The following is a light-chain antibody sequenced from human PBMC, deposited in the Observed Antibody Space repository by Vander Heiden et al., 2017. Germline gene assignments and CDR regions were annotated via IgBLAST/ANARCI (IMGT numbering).Light chain of an antibody. CDR1: QSVSSY. CDR3: QQCRNWAIT. J-gene: IGKJ5*01. CDR2: DAS. V-gene: IGKV3-11*01. Sequence: EIVLTQSPATLSLSPGERATLSCRASQSVSSYLAWYQQKPVQAPRLLIYDASNRATGIPARFSGSGSGTDFTLTIRSLDPEDFAVYYCQQCRNWAITFGQGTRLEIK.